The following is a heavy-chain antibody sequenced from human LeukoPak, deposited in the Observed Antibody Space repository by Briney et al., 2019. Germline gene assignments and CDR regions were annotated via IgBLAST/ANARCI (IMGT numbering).Heavy chain of an antibody. D-gene: IGHD2-15*01. CDR3: ARESGRSPFWYFDL. J-gene: IGHJ2*01. V-gene: IGHV1-2*02. Sequence: ASVKVSCKASGYTFTGYYMHWVRQAPGQGLEWMGWINPNSGGTNYAQKFQGRVTMTRDTSISTAYMELSRLRSDDTAVYYCARESGRSPFWYFDLWGRGTLVTVSS. CDR1: GYTFTGYY. CDR2: INPNSGGT.